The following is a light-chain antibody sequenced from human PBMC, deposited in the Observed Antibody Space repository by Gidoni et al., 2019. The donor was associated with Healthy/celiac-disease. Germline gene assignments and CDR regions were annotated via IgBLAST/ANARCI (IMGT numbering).Light chain of an antibody. V-gene: IGKV3-11*01. Sequence: DILFTQSLATLSLSPGERATLSSRASQSVSSYLAWYQQKPGQAPRLIIYDASNRATGIPARFSGSGYGTDFTLTISSLEPEDFAVYYCQQRSNWPRYTFGQGTKLEIK. CDR1: QSVSSY. CDR3: QQRSNWPRYT. J-gene: IGKJ2*01. CDR2: DAS.